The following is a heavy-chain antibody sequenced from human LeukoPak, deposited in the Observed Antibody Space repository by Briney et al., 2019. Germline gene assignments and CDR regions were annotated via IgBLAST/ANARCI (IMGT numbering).Heavy chain of an antibody. CDR2: INWNGGST. V-gene: IGHV3-20*04. Sequence: GGSLRLSCAVPGFTFDDYGMSWVRQVPGKGLEWVSGINWNGGSTGYADSVKGRFTISRDNAKNSLYLQMNSLIATDTALYYCARVSSSWYFWYFDLWGRGTLVTVSS. CDR3: ARVSSSWYFWYFDL. CDR1: GFTFDDYG. D-gene: IGHD6-13*01. J-gene: IGHJ2*01.